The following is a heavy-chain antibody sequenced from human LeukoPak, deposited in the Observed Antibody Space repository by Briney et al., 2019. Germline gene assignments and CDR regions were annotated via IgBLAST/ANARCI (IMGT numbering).Heavy chain of an antibody. V-gene: IGHV3-21*04. Sequence: GGSLRLSCAASGFTFSRFNMNWVRQAPGKGLEWVSSIRSSSTYYSDSVKGRFTISRDNAKNSLYLQMNSLRAEDTALYYCAKGDYDILTGLFDYWGQGTLVTVSS. CDR3: AKGDYDILTGLFDY. CDR2: IRSSST. D-gene: IGHD3-9*01. J-gene: IGHJ4*02. CDR1: GFTFSRFN.